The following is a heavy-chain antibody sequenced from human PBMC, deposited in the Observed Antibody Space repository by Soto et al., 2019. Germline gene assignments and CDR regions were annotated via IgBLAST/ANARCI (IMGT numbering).Heavy chain of an antibody. CDR1: GFTFSSYS. J-gene: IGHJ6*02. V-gene: IGHV3-21*01. CDR3: ARDKGSGSYYQKYYYYGMDV. Sequence: PGGSLRLSCAASGFTFSSYSMNWVRQAPGKGLEWVSSISSSSSYIYYADSVKGRFTISRDNAKNSLCLQMNSLRAGDTAVYYCARDKGSGSYYQKYYYYGMDVWGQGTTVTVSS. CDR2: ISSSSSYI. D-gene: IGHD3-10*01.